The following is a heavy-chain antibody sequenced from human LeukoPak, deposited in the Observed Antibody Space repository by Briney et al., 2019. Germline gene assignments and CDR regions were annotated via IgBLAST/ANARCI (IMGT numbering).Heavy chain of an antibody. D-gene: IGHD3-9*01. V-gene: IGHV3-30*18. J-gene: IGHJ5*02. CDR3: AKDGVLRYFDWLLPPSSFNWFDP. CDR1: GFTFSSYG. Sequence: GGSLRLSCAASGFTFSSYGMHWVRQAPGKGLEWEAVISYDRSNKYYADSVKGRFTISRDNSKNTLYLQMNSLRAEDTAVYYCAKDGVLRYFDWLLPPSSFNWFDPWGQGTLVTVSS. CDR2: ISYDRSNK.